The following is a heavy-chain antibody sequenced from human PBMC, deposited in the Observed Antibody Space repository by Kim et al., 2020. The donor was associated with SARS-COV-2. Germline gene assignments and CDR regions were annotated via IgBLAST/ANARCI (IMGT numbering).Heavy chain of an antibody. J-gene: IGHJ4*02. D-gene: IGHD2-2*03. CDR3: ARNVDILVDDY. Sequence: PTYAQGFTGRFVFSLDTSVSTAYMQISSLKAEDTAVYYCARNVDILVDDYWGQGTLVTVSS. CDR2: P. V-gene: IGHV7-4-1*02.